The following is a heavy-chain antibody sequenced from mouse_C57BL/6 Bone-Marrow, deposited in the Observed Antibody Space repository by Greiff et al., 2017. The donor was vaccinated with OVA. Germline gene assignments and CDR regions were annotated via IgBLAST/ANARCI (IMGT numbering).Heavy chain of an antibody. J-gene: IGHJ3*01. V-gene: IGHV1-69*01. Sequence: QVQLQQPGAELVMPGASVKLSCKASGYTFTSYWMHWVKQRPGQGLEWIGEIDPSDSDTNYNQKFKGKSTLTVDKSSSTAYMQLSSLTSEGSAVYGGAREGYYYAWFAYWGQGTLVTVSA. CDR3: AREGYYYAWFAY. D-gene: IGHD1-1*01. CDR2: IDPSDSDT. CDR1: GYTFTSYW.